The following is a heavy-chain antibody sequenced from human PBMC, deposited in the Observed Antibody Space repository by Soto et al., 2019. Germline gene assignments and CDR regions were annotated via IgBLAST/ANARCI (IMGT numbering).Heavy chain of an antibody. CDR3: ARREGSWVTTTEGAFDI. CDR2: IIPIFGTA. D-gene: IGHD4-17*01. Sequence: SVKVSCKASVGTFSSYAISWVLQAPGQGLEWMGGIIPIFGTANYAQKFQGRVTITADKSTSTAYMELSSLRSEDTAVYYCARREGSWVTTTEGAFDIWGQGTMVTVSS. CDR1: VGTFSSYA. J-gene: IGHJ3*02. V-gene: IGHV1-69*06.